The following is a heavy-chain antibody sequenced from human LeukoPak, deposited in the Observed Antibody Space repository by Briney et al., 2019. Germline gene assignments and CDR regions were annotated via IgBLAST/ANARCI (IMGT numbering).Heavy chain of an antibody. CDR2: ISYDGSNK. V-gene: IGHV3-30*04. J-gene: IGHJ4*02. CDR3: ASGMYYYDSSGYYNSDFDY. D-gene: IGHD3-22*01. Sequence: GGSLRLSCAASGFTFSSYAMHWVRQAPGKGLEWVAVISYDGSNKYYADSVKGRFTISRDNSKNTLYLQMNSLRAEDTAVYYYASGMYYYDSSGYYNSDFDYWGQGTLVTVSS. CDR1: GFTFSSYA.